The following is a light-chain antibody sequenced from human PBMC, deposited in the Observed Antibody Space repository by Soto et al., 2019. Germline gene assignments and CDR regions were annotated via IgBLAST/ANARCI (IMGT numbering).Light chain of an antibody. J-gene: IGLJ2*01. CDR2: MNN. CDR3: DAWYDSLSGRPVV. V-gene: IGLV1-47*01. CDR1: SSNIGSNY. Sequence: QSVLTQPPSASGTPGQRVTISCSGSSSNIGSNYVYWYQQLPRPDPKLLIYMNNQRPSWVPDRFSGSTSGTSASLAIIGLRSEDEDEYDCDAWYDSLSGRPVVFGGGTKLTVL.